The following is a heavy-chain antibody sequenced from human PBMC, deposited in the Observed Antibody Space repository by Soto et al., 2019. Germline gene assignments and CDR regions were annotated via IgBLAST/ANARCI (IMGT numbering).Heavy chain of an antibody. Sequence: PGGSLRLSCAVSGFTFSSYAMSWVRQAPGKGLEWVSAISGSGGYTYYADSVKGRFTISRDNFKNTLHLQMNSLRAEDTAVYYCARVVVQTRSYDYYYYGMDVWGQGTTVTVSS. CDR3: ARVVVQTRSYDYYYYGMDV. V-gene: IGHV3-23*01. D-gene: IGHD5-18*01. CDR1: GFTFSSYA. CDR2: ISGSGGYT. J-gene: IGHJ6*02.